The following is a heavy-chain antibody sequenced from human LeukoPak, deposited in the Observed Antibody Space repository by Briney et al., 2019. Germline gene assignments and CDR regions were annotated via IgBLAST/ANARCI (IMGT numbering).Heavy chain of an antibody. CDR2: ISGSGGST. J-gene: IGHJ3*02. CDR1: GFTFSDYA. V-gene: IGHV3-23*01. CDR3: AGGIVVPAAIDAFDI. D-gene: IGHD2-2*01. Sequence: PGGSLRLSGAASGFTFSDYAMSWVRQAPGKGLEWVSAISGSGGSTYYGDSVRGRFTVSRDKSKDTLDLQMNSLRAADTAVYYCAGGIVVPAAIDAFDIWGQGTMVTDSS.